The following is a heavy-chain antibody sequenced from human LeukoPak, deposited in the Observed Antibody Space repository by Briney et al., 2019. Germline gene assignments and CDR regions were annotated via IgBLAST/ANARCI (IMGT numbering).Heavy chain of an antibody. CDR1: GYTFTGYY. CDR3: ARRIAARPTYYHYGMDV. J-gene: IGHJ6*02. CDR2: INPNSGGT. Sequence: ASVKVSCKASGYTFTGYYMHWVRQAPGQGLEWMGWINPNSGGTNYAQKFQGRVTMTRDTSISTAYMELSRLRSDDTAVYYCARRIAARPTYYHYGMDVWGQGTTVTVSS. D-gene: IGHD6-6*01. V-gene: IGHV1-2*02.